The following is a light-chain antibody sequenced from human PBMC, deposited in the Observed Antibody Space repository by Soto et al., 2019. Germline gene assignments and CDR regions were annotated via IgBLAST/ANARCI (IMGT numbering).Light chain of an antibody. V-gene: IGLV1-44*01. Sequence: QSVLTQPPSASGTPGQRVIISCSGSTSNFGGNSANWYQQFPGTAPKVLIYSNNQRPSGVPDRFSGSKSVTSASLAISGLQSEEEADYYCAAWDDSLNGWVFGGGTKLTVL. CDR2: SNN. CDR3: AAWDDSLNGWV. CDR1: TSNFGGNS. J-gene: IGLJ3*02.